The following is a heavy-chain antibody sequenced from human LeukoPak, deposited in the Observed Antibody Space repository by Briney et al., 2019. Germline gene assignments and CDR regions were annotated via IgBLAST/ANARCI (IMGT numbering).Heavy chain of an antibody. CDR3: ARDRVTNSYDYYGLDV. Sequence: PGGSLRLSCAASGFTFSSYGMHWVRQAPGKGLEWVAVIWYDGSNKYYADSVKGRFTISRDNSKNTLYLQMNSLRAEDTAVYFCARDRVTNSYDYYGLDVWGQGTTVSVSS. D-gene: IGHD3-10*01. V-gene: IGHV3-33*01. CDR1: GFTFSSYG. J-gene: IGHJ6*02. CDR2: IWYDGSNK.